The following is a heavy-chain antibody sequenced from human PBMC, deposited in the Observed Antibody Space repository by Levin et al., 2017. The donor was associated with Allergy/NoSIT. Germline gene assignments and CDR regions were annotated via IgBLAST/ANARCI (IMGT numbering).Heavy chain of an antibody. J-gene: IGHJ6*02. CDR2: IFSNDDK. Sequence: SGPTLVKHTETLTLTCNVSGFSLINAGMGVSWIRQPPGRALEWLAHIFSNDDKFYSTSLKSRLPISKDISTSQVFLTVTNIDPVDTGTYFCARIPGGYNFGSGFYVEGMDVWGQGTTVTVSS. CDR3: ARIPGGYNFGSGFYVEGMDV. D-gene: IGHD3-3*01. V-gene: IGHV2-26*01. CDR1: GFSLINAGMG.